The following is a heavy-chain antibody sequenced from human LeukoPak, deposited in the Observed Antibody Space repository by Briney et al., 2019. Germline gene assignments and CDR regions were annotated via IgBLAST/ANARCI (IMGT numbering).Heavy chain of an antibody. D-gene: IGHD1-26*01. CDR3: ARDLDSGSLDY. V-gene: IGHV3-30-3*01. CDR1: GFTFSSYA. CDR2: ISYDGSNK. J-gene: IGHJ4*02. Sequence: GGSLRLSCAASGFTFSSYAMHWVRQAPGKGLEWVAVISYDGSNKYYADSVKGRFTISRDNSKNTLYLQMNSLRAEDTAVYYCARDLDSGSLDYWGQGTLVTVSS.